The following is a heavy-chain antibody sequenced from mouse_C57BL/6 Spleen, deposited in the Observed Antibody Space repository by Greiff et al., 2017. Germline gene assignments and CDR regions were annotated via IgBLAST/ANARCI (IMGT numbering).Heavy chain of an antibody. D-gene: IGHD2-4*01. Sequence: EVMLVESGEGLVKPGGSLKLSCAASGFTFSSYAMSWVRQTPEKRLEWVAYISSGGDYIYYADTVKGRFTISRDNARNTLYLQMSSLKSEDTAMYYCTREWYDYEGYWYFDVWGTGTTVTVSS. CDR2: ISSGGDYI. CDR1: GFTFSSYA. CDR3: TREWYDYEGYWYFDV. V-gene: IGHV5-9-1*02. J-gene: IGHJ1*03.